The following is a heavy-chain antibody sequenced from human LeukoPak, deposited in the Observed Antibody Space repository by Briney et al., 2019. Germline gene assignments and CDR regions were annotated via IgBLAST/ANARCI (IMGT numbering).Heavy chain of an antibody. D-gene: IGHD6-19*01. J-gene: IGHJ2*01. CDR3: ARTSSSGWYPWYFDL. Sequence: ASVTVSFKASGYTFTSHGIRWVRQAPGQGLEWMGWISAYNGNTNYAQKLQGRVTMTTYTSTSTAYMELRSLRSDDTAVYYCARTSSSGWYPWYFDLWGRGTLVTVSS. V-gene: IGHV1-18*01. CDR2: ISAYNGNT. CDR1: GYTFTSHG.